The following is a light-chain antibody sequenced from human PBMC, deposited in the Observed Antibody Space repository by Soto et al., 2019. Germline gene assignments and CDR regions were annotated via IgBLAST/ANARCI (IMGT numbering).Light chain of an antibody. CDR1: SSDVGGYNY. V-gene: IGLV2-14*01. CDR3: SSYTSSSTWV. Sequence: QSALTQPASVSGSPGQSITISCIGTSSDVGGYNYVSWYQQHPGKAPKLMIYEVNNRPSGVSNRFSGSKSGNTASLTISGLQAEDEAAYYCSSYTSSSTWVFGGGTQLTVL. J-gene: IGLJ3*02. CDR2: EVN.